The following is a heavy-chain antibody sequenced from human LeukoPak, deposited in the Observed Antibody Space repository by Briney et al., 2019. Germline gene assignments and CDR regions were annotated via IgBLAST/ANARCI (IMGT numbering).Heavy chain of an antibody. CDR2: IYTSGST. CDR1: GGSISSGSYY. J-gene: IGHJ3*02. V-gene: IGHV4-61*02. Sequence: PSQTLSLTCTVSGGSISSGSYYWSWIRQPAGKGLEWIGRIYTSGSTNYNPSLKSRVTISVDTSKNQFSLKLSSVTAADTAVYYCAREQYYDSSGLGIWGQGTMVTVSS. CDR3: AREQYYDSSGLGI. D-gene: IGHD3-22*01.